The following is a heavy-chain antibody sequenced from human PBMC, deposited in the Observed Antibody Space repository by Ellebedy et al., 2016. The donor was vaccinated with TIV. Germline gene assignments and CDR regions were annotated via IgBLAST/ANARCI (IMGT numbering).Heavy chain of an antibody. CDR1: GFTFSTYW. V-gene: IGHV3-7*03. J-gene: IGHJ4*02. Sequence: GGSLRLSCAASGFTFSTYWMNWVRQAPGKGLEWVANIKQDGTDENYVDSVRGRFTISRDNGKKSLSLQMNSLRAEDSAIYYCARGLSDYGDCFLDNWGQGTLVTVSS. D-gene: IGHD4-17*01. CDR2: IKQDGTDE. CDR3: ARGLSDYGDCFLDN.